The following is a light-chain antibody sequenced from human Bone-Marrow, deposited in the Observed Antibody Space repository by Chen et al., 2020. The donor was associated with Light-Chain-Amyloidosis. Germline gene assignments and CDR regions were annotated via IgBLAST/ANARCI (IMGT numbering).Light chain of an antibody. CDR2: DDS. V-gene: IGLV3-21*02. Sequence: SYVLTQPSSVSVAPGPTATIACGGNNIGSTSVHWYQQTPGQAPLLVVYDDSDRPSGIPDRFSGSKSGTLASLAISGLRSEDEADYYCASWDDTLGGHWVFGGGTKLTVL. CDR1: NIGSTS. J-gene: IGLJ3*02. CDR3: ASWDDTLGGHWV.